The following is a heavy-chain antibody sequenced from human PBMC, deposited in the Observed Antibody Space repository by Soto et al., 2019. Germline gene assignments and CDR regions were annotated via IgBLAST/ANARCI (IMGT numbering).Heavy chain of an antibody. Sequence: PSETLSLTCTVSGGSISSSSYYWGWIRQPPGKGLEWIGSIYYSGSTYYNPSLKSRVTISVDTSKNQFSLKLSSVTAADTAVYYCARGGILYSSPGWFDPWGQGTLVTVSS. CDR2: IYYSGST. CDR1: GGSISSSSYY. D-gene: IGHD2-15*01. V-gene: IGHV4-39*01. J-gene: IGHJ5*02. CDR3: ARGGILYSSPGWFDP.